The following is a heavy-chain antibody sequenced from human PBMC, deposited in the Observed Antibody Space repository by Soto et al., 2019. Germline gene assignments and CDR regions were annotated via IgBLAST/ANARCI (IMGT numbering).Heavy chain of an antibody. CDR3: ATTARWLPFDY. Sequence: RSLSISYAASGVPFSSYAMSWVLQAPGKGLEWVSAISGSGGSTYYADSVKGRFTISRDNSKNTLYLQMNSLRAEDTAVYYCATTARWLPFDYWGQGTLVTVSS. CDR1: GVPFSSYA. D-gene: IGHD3-22*01. V-gene: IGHV3-23*01. J-gene: IGHJ4*02. CDR2: ISGSGGST.